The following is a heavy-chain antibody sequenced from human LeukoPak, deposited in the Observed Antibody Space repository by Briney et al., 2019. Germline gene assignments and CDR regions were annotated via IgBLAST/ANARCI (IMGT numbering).Heavy chain of an antibody. Sequence: PGGSLRLSCAVSGFTFNNYAFHWVHQAPGKGLEWVAIISYDASNEYYADSVKGRFTISRDNSKNTLYLRMNSLRAEDTAVYYCARTTGFGSGWYFDYWGQGTLVTVSS. D-gene: IGHD6-19*01. V-gene: IGHV3-30*04. CDR3: ARTTGFGSGWYFDY. CDR2: ISYDASNE. CDR1: GFTFNNYA. J-gene: IGHJ4*02.